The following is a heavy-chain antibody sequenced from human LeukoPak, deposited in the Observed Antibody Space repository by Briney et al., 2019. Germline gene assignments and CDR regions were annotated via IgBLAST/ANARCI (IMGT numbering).Heavy chain of an antibody. CDR1: GGSISSYY. CDR2: IYYSGST. V-gene: IGHV4-59*01. D-gene: IGHD4-23*01. J-gene: IGHJ4*02. CDR3: ARDFDGGNSDLDY. Sequence: KSSETLSLTCTVSGGSISSYYWSWIRQPPGKGLEWTGYIYYSGSTNYNPSLKSRVTISVDTSKNQFSLKLSSVTAADTAVYYCARDFDGGNSDLDYWGQGTLVTVSS.